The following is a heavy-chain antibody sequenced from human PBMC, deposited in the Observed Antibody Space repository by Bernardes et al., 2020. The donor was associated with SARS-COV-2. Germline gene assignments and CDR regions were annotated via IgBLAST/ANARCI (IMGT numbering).Heavy chain of an antibody. CDR3: GRDSYASYGMDV. CDR1: GFSFSGYW. Sequence: GGSLRLSCAASGFSFSGYWMSWVRQAPGRGLEWVANIKQDGSATYYVDSVKGRFTISRDNAKNSLYLQMNSLGADDTAVYYCGRDSYASYGMDVWGQGTTVSVSS. J-gene: IGHJ6*02. D-gene: IGHD5-18*01. CDR2: IKQDGSAT. V-gene: IGHV3-7*01.